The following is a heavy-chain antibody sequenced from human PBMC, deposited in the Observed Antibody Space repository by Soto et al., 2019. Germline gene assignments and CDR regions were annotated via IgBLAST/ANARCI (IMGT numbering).Heavy chain of an antibody. CDR2: ISSSSSYI. D-gene: IGHD7-27*01. Sequence: EVQLVESGGGLVKPGGSLRLSCEASGFTFSSYSMNWVRQAPGKGLEWVSSISSSSSYIYYADSVKGRFTISRDNAKNSLYLQMNSLRAEDTAVYYCARDGEFHGMDVWGQGTTVTVSS. CDR1: GFTFSSYS. CDR3: ARDGEFHGMDV. V-gene: IGHV3-21*01. J-gene: IGHJ6*02.